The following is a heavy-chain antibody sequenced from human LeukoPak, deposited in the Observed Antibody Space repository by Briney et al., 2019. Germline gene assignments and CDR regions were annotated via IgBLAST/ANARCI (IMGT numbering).Heavy chain of an antibody. J-gene: IGHJ4*02. D-gene: IGHD3-16*01. CDR1: GFTFSSYE. CDR3: ASGGRGYYFDY. CDR2: IRYDGSNK. V-gene: IGHV3-30*02. Sequence: GGSLRLSCAASGFTFSSYEMNWVRQAPGKGLEWVAFIRYDGSNKYYADSVKGRFTISRDNSKNMLYLQMNSLRAEDTAVYYCASGGRGYYFDYWGQGTLVTVSS.